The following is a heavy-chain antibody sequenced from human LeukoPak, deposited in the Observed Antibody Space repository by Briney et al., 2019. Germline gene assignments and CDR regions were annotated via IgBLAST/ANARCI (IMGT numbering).Heavy chain of an antibody. V-gene: IGHV3-15*01. CDR1: GFTFSDAW. D-gene: IGHD6-19*01. Sequence: GGSLRLSCAASGFTFSDAWMSWVRQAPGKGPEWVGRIKSKTDGGTTDYAAPVKGRFTISRDDSKDTLYLQMNSLKTEDTAMYYCTTDPRVIAVGGTLSYWGQGTLVTVSS. CDR2: IKSKTDGGTT. J-gene: IGHJ4*02. CDR3: TTDPRVIAVGGTLSY.